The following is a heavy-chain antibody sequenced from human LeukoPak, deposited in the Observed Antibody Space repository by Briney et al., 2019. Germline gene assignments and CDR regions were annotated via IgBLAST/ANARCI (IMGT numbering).Heavy chain of an antibody. J-gene: IGHJ6*03. V-gene: IGHV4-39*01. CDR1: GGSISSSSYY. D-gene: IGHD4-17*01. CDR2: IYYSGST. Sequence: SETLSLTCTVSGGSISSSSYYWGWIRQPPGKGLEWIGSIYYSGSTYYNPSLRSRVTISVDTSKNQFSLKLSSVTAADTAVYYCARQLLDGDYDLYYYYMDVWGKGTTVTVSS. CDR3: ARQLLDGDYDLYYYYMDV.